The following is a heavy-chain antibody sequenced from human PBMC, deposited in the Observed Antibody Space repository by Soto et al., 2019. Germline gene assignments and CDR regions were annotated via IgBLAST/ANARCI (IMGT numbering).Heavy chain of an antibody. CDR3: AREEVTMVRAHSYYYYMDV. CDR2: IYYSGST. CDR1: GGSISSGGYY. Sequence: SETLSLTCTVSGGSISSGGYYWSWIRQHPGKGLEWIGYIYYSGSTYYNPSLKSRVTISVDTSKNQFSLKLSSVTAADTAVYYCAREEVTMVRAHSYYYYMDVWGKGTTVTVSS. V-gene: IGHV4-31*03. J-gene: IGHJ6*03. D-gene: IGHD3-10*01.